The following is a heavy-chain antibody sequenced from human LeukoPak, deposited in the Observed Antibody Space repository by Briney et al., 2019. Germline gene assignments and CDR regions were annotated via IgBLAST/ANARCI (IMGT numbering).Heavy chain of an antibody. D-gene: IGHD3-22*01. CDR1: GYSFTSYW. V-gene: IGHV5-51*01. Sequence: GESLKISCKGSGYSFTSYWIGWVRQMPGKGLEWMGIIYPGDSDTRYSPSFQGQVTISADKSISTAYLQWSSLKASDTAMYYCARAIVVVTIGGESYFDYWGQGTLVTVSS. CDR2: IYPGDSDT. CDR3: ARAIVVVTIGGESYFDY. J-gene: IGHJ4*02.